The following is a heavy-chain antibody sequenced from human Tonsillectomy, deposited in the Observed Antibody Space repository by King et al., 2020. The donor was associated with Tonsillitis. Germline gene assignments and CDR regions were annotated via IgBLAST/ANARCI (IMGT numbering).Heavy chain of an antibody. Sequence: QLQESGPGLVKPSETLSLTCTVSGGSISTHYWSWIRQPAGKGLEWIGRIYTSRSTNYNLSLKSRVTMSVDTSKNQFSLKLSSVTAADTAVYYCARDHCSGGSCYSDYWGQGTLVTVSS. CDR2: IYTSRST. D-gene: IGHD2-15*01. CDR3: ARDHCSGGSCYSDY. CDR1: GGSISTHY. V-gene: IGHV4-4*07. J-gene: IGHJ4*02.